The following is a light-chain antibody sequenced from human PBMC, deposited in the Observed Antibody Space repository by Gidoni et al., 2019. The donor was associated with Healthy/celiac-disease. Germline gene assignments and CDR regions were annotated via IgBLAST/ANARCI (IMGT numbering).Light chain of an antibody. Sequence: QSALTQPASVSGSPGQSITISCTGTSSDVGSYKLVSWYQQHPGKAPNLMIYEVSKRPSGVSNRFSGSKSGNTASLTISGLQAEDEADYYCCSYAGSSTVVFGGGTKLTVL. CDR1: SSDVGSYKL. CDR2: EVS. V-gene: IGLV2-23*02. J-gene: IGLJ2*01. CDR3: CSYAGSSTVV.